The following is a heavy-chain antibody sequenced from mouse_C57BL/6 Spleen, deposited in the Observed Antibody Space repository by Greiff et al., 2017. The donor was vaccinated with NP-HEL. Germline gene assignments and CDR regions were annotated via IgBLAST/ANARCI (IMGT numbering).Heavy chain of an antibody. D-gene: IGHD1-1*01. CDR1: GYTFTSYW. V-gene: IGHV1-50*01. CDR3: ARPYYYGSDY. CDR2: IDPSDSYT. Sequence: QVQLQQPGAELVKPGASVKLSCKASGYTFTSYWMQWVKQRPGQGLEWIGEIDPSDSYTNYNQKFKGKATLTVDTSSSTAYMQLSSLTSEDSAVYYCARPYYYGSDYWGQGTTLTVSS. J-gene: IGHJ2*01.